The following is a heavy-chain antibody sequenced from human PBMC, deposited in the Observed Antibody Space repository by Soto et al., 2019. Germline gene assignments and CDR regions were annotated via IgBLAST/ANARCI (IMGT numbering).Heavy chain of an antibody. Sequence: QVHLVESGGGVLQPGTSLRLSCVASGFSFSNYGMHWVRQAPGKGLEWVAFVSSDGNNKYYAESVKGRFTISRDNSKNTLFLQVDRLTVDDTAVYYCAKDRVIQLLPIWPDPWGQGTLGTGSS. V-gene: IGHV3-30*18. J-gene: IGHJ5*02. D-gene: IGHD2-2*01. CDR2: VSSDGNNK. CDR1: GFSFSNYG. CDR3: AKDRVIQLLPIWPDP.